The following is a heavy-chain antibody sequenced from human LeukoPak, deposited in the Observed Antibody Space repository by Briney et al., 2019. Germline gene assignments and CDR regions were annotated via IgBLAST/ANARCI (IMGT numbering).Heavy chain of an antibody. CDR1: GFTFGTYI. Sequence: GGSLRLSCAASGFTFGTYIMHWVRQSTGKGLEWVSVISNDGSRQYYADSVKGRFTIFRDNSQNVLYLQMNRLRAEDTAVYYCAREELGSPDYWGQGTLVTVSS. J-gene: IGHJ4*02. CDR3: AREELGSPDY. CDR2: ISNDGSRQ. D-gene: IGHD7-27*01. V-gene: IGHV3-30-3*01.